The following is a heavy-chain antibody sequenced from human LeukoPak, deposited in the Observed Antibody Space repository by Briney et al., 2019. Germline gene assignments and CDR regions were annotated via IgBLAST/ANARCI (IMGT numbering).Heavy chain of an antibody. Sequence: GGSLRLSCAASGFTFNSYAMSWVRQAPGRGLEWVSGISISGGSTYYADSVKGRFTISRDNSKNTLYLQMNSLRAEDTAVYYCARESGFGDDSSGYYFDYWGQGTLVTVSS. CDR3: ARESGFGDDSSGYYFDY. CDR2: ISISGGST. CDR1: GFTFNSYA. J-gene: IGHJ4*02. D-gene: IGHD3-22*01. V-gene: IGHV3-23*01.